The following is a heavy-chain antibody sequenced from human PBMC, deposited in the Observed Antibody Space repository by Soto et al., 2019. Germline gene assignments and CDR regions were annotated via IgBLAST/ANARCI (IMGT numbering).Heavy chain of an antibody. J-gene: IGHJ6*02. Sequence: ASVKVSCNVSGYTLTGLSMHLVRQAPGKGLEWMGGFDPEDGETIYAQKFQGRVTMTEDTSTDTAYMELSSLRSEDTAVYYCATNRYYYGSGSYYNSLGYYYGMDVWGQGTTVTVSS. V-gene: IGHV1-24*01. D-gene: IGHD3-10*01. CDR3: ATNRYYYGSGSYYNSLGYYYGMDV. CDR2: FDPEDGET. CDR1: GYTLTGLS.